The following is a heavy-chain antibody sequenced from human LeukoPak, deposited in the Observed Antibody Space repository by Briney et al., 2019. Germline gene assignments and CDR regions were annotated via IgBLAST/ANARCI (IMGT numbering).Heavy chain of an antibody. J-gene: IGHJ5*02. D-gene: IGHD6-13*01. Sequence: ASVKVSCKASGYTFTSYYMHWVRQAPGQGLEWMGIINPSGGSTSYAQKFQGRVTMTRNTSISTAYMELSSLRSEDTAVYYCALRAGTVPFAWGQGTLVTVSS. CDR3: ALRAGTVPFA. CDR2: INPSGGST. V-gene: IGHV1-46*01. CDR1: GYTFTSYY.